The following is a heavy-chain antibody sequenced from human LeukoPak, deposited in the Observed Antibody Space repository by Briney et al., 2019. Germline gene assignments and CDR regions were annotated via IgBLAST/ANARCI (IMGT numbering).Heavy chain of an antibody. Sequence: NIKQDGVDKYYVDSVKGRFTISRDNAKRSLYLQMNSLRAEDTAVYYCARDLYSYGANQDDYWGQGTLVTVSS. CDR3: ARDLYSYGANQDDY. J-gene: IGHJ4*02. CDR2: IKQDGVDK. V-gene: IGHV3-7*01. D-gene: IGHD5-18*01.